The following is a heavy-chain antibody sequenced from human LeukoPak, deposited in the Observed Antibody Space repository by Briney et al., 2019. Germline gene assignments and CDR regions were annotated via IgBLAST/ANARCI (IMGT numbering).Heavy chain of an antibody. CDR3: ARDSTYWYDSGSSGPHYFDY. Sequence: PGGSLRLSCAASGFIFSNYAMHWVRQAPGKGLEWVALISSDGSKTYHADPVKGRFSISRDNSKNTLYLQLNNLRAEDTSVYYCARDSTYWYDSGSSGPHYFDYWGQGTLVTVSS. J-gene: IGHJ4*02. V-gene: IGHV3-30*01. CDR1: GFIFSNYA. D-gene: IGHD3-10*01. CDR2: ISSDGSKT.